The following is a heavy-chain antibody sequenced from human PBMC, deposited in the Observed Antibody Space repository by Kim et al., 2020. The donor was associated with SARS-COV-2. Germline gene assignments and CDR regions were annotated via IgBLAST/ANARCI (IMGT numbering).Heavy chain of an antibody. CDR2: IYYSGST. CDR1: GGSISSYY. J-gene: IGHJ4*02. D-gene: IGHD3-9*01. CDR3: ARTLRYFDWLPGHFDY. V-gene: IGHV4-59*13. Sequence: SETLSLTCTVSGGSISSYYWSWIRQPPGKGLEWIGYIYYSGSTNYNPSLKSRVTISVDTSKNQFSLKLSSVTAADTAVYYCARTLRYFDWLPGHFDYWGQGTLVTVSS.